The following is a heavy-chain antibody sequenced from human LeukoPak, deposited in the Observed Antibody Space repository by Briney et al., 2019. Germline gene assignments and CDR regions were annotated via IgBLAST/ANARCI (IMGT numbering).Heavy chain of an antibody. Sequence: GGSLRLSCAAPGFTFSAYAMNWVRQVPVKGLEWVSGISGSGSGTYYADSVKGRFAISRDNSKNTLYLQMNSLRVEDTAVYYCAKGPVVTLDYWGQGTLVTVSS. CDR3: AKGPVVTLDY. D-gene: IGHD4-23*01. CDR1: GFTFSAYA. J-gene: IGHJ4*02. CDR2: ISGSGSGT. V-gene: IGHV3-23*01.